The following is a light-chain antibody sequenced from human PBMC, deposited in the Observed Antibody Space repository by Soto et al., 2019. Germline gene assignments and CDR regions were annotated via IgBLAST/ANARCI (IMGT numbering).Light chain of an antibody. V-gene: IGLV2-14*01. J-gene: IGLJ3*02. CDR1: SSDVGSYDY. CDR2: EVS. CDR3: SSFTSTSTWV. Sequence: QSALTQPASVSGSPGQSISISCTGTSSDVGSYDYVSWYLQHPGKAPKLMIYEVSYRPSGVSNRFSGSKSGTTASLTISGLQAEDEADYYCSSFTSTSTWVFGGGTKLTVL.